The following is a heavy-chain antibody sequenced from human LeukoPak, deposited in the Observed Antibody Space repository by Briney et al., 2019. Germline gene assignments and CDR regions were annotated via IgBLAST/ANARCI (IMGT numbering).Heavy chain of an antibody. CDR1: GGTFSSYA. CDR2: IIPIFGTA. D-gene: IGHD3-22*01. V-gene: IGHV1-69*05. J-gene: IGHJ3*02. CDR3: ASKWVTFYYNSSAYDYPSDVFDI. Sequence: GASVKVSCKASGGTFSSYAISWVRQAPGQGLEWMGGIIPIFGTANYAQKFQGRVTITRNTSISTAYMELSSLRSDDTAVYYCASKWVTFYYNSSAYDYPSDVFDIWGQGTMVTVSS.